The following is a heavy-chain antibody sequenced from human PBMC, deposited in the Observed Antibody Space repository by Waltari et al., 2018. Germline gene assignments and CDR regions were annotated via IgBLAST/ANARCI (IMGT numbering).Heavy chain of an antibody. Sequence: QVQLQESGPGLVKPSETLSLTCTVSGAALSVGPYFWSWIRQPAGKGLEWIGYIFYSGSTNYSPSLKSRVTMSVDTSKNQFSLKLSSVTAADTAVYFCARVANSGYDDRGHFDFWGQGTLVTVSS. CDR3: ARVANSGYDDRGHFDF. V-gene: IGHV4-61*10. D-gene: IGHD5-12*01. J-gene: IGHJ4*02. CDR1: GAALSVGPYF. CDR2: IFYSGST.